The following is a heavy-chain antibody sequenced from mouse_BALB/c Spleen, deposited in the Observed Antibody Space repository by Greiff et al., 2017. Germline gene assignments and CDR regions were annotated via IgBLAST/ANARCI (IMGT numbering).Heavy chain of an antibody. CDR2: IDPANGNT. Sequence: VPLQQSGAELVKPGASVKLSCTASGFNIKDTYMHWVKQRPEQGLVWIGRIDPANGNTKYDLKFQGKATITADTSSNTAYLQLSSLTSEDTAVYYCARWDNWYVDVWGAGTTVTVSA. CDR1: GFNIKDTY. V-gene: IGHV14-3*02. J-gene: IGHJ1*01. D-gene: IGHD3-3*01. CDR3: ARWDNWYVDV.